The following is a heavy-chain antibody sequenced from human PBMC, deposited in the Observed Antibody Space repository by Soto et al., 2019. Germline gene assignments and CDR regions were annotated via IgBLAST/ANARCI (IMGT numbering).Heavy chain of an antibody. CDR2: ISSSSSYI. V-gene: IGHV3-21*01. D-gene: IGHD6-13*01. J-gene: IGHJ1*01. CDR1: GFTFSSYS. CDR3: ARDLRNIAAAGTEYFQH. Sequence: GGSLRLSCAASGFTFSSYSMNWVRQAPGKGLEWVSSISSSSSYIYYADSVKGLFTISRDNAKNSLYLQMNSLRAEDTAVYYCARDLRNIAAAGTEYFQHWGQGTLVTVSS.